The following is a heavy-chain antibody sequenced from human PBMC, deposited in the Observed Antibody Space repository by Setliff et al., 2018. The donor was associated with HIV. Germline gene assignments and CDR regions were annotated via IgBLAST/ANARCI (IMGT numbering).Heavy chain of an antibody. CDR2: IIPVVGTP. Sequence: SAKVSCKASGYTFTSYGISWVRQAPGQGLEWMGGIIPVVGTPHYAQKFQGRVTMTTDESSTIAYMELSSLTSEDTAVYYCVIDEGITLRILDQNGIDVWGQGTTVTVSS. J-gene: IGHJ6*02. CDR3: VIDEGITLRILDQNGIDV. CDR1: GYTFTSYG. D-gene: IGHD3-3*01. V-gene: IGHV1-69*05.